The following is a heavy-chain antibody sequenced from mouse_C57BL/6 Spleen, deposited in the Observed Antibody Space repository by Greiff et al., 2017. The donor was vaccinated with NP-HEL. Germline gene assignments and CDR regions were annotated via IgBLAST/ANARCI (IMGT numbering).Heavy chain of an antibody. V-gene: IGHV10-1*01. CDR3: VRQGGSKYYFDY. CDR2: IRSKSNNYAT. CDR1: GFSFNTYA. Sequence: DVKLVESGGGLVQPKGSLKLSCAASGFSFNTYAMNWVRQAPGKGLEWVARIRSKSNNYATYYADSVKDRFTISRDDSESMLYLQMNNLKTEDTAMYYCVRQGGSKYYFDYWGQGTTLTVSS. D-gene: IGHD1-1*01. J-gene: IGHJ2*01.